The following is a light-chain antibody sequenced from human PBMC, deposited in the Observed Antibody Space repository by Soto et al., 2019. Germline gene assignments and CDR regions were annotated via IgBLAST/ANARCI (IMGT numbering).Light chain of an antibody. V-gene: IGLV1-47*01. CDR1: YYNIGKNL. Sequence: QLVLTQPPSASGTPGQRVTISCSGGYYNIGKNLVYWYQQRPGTAPELLIFKTTQRPSGVPDRFSASNSGTSASLAISGLRSQDEADYYCAAWDDSLSAWVFGGGTQLTVL. CDR3: AAWDDSLSAWV. J-gene: IGLJ3*02. CDR2: KTT.